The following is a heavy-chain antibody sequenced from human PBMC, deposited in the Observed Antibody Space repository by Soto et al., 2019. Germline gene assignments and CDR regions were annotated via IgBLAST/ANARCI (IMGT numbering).Heavy chain of an antibody. CDR3: AREPGLEPHYYYGMDV. J-gene: IGHJ6*01. D-gene: IGHD1-1*01. CDR1: GGSVRSGRYY. Sequence: QVQLQESGPGLVRPSETLSLTCTVSGGSVRSGRYYWGWIRQPPGKGLEWIGYVYYSGNTNYNPSLKSRATISIDTFNDQFFLKLTSVTAADTAKYYCAREPGLEPHYYYGMDVW. V-gene: IGHV4-61*01. CDR2: VYYSGNT.